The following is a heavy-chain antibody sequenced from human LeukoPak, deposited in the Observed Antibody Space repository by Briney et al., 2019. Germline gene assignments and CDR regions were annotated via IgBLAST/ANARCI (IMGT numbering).Heavy chain of an antibody. CDR2: ISSSGSTI. CDR3: ARDQDGYSYGSGYYYGMDV. J-gene: IGHJ6*02. CDR1: GFTFSSYE. V-gene: IGHV3-48*03. Sequence: GGSLRLSCAASGFTFSSYEMNWVRQAPGKGLEWVSYISSSGSTIYYADSVKGRFTISRDNAKNSLYLQMNSLRAEDTAVYYCARDQDGYSYGSGYYYGMDVWGQGTTVTVSS. D-gene: IGHD5-18*01.